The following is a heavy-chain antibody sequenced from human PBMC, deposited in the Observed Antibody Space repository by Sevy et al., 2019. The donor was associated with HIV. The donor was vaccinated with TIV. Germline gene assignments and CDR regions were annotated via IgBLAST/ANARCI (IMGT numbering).Heavy chain of an antibody. CDR1: GGSISSSSYY. CDR2: IYYSGST. J-gene: IGHJ3*02. CDR3: ARHRIEHYYVSSGYSPGAFDI. Sequence: SETLSLTCTVSGGSISSSSYYWGWIRQPPGKGLEWIGSIYYSGSTYYNPSLKSRVTISVDTSKNQFSLKLSSVTAADTAVYYCARHRIEHYYVSSGYSPGAFDIWGQGTMVTVSS. V-gene: IGHV4-39*01. D-gene: IGHD3-22*01.